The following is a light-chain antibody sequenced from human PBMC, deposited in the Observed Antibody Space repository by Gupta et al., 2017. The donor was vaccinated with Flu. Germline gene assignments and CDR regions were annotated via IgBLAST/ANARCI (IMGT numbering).Light chain of an antibody. J-gene: IGKJ1*01. V-gene: IGKV2-30*01. Sequence: NSYRTKKVLVCSNGNTYLPWFQHRPGQPPRLLIYLVSNRASGVPDRFSGSGSGTYFTLRISRVEAEDVGVYFCMQGSRWPWAFGQGTKLEIK. CDR2: LVS. CDR1: KVLVCSNGNTY. CDR3: MQGSRWPWA.